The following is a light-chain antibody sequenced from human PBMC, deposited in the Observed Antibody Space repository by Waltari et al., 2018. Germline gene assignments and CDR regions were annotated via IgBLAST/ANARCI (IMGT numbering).Light chain of an antibody. CDR2: GAS. CDR1: QTVSRS. Sequence: IVLTQSPGTLSLSPGERATLSCRASQTVSRSLAWYQQKPGQAPKLLIYGASTRATGIPDRFTGSGSGTDFSLTIISLEPEDVAIYFCQHYVRLPATFGQGTKVEIK. CDR3: QHYVRLPAT. V-gene: IGKV3-20*01. J-gene: IGKJ1*01.